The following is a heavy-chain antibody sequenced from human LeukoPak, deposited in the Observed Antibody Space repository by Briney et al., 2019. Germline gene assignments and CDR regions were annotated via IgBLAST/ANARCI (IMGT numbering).Heavy chain of an antibody. D-gene: IGHD2-15*01. J-gene: IGHJ4*02. CDR1: GFTFNNFA. Sequence: GGSLRLSCAASGFTFNNFAMSWVRQAPGKGLEWVSGISGSGGSTYYKDSVKGRFTISRDDSKNTLYLQMNSLNAEDTALYYCAKGRCSGGSCYGRGLDYWGQGTLVTVSS. CDR2: ISGSGGST. V-gene: IGHV3-23*01. CDR3: AKGRCSGGSCYGRGLDY.